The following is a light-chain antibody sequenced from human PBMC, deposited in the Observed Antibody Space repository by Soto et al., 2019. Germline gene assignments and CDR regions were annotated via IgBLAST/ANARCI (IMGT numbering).Light chain of an antibody. J-gene: IGKJ2*01. V-gene: IGKV3-20*01. CDR2: GSS. Sequence: EVVLTPSPGTLSLSPGERATLSCRASQSVSNNYFAWYQQKPGQAPRHLIFGSSDRATGLPDRLSGSVSGTDFTLTISRQEPEDFAVYYCQQYGSSPPYTFGQGTKLEIK. CDR3: QQYGSSPPYT. CDR1: QSVSNNY.